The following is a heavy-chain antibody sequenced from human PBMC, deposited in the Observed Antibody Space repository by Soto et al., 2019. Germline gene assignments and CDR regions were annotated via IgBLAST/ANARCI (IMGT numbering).Heavy chain of an antibody. V-gene: IGHV1-46*01. Sequence: QAQLVQSGAEVKKPGASVRLSCKTSGYTFTDYFIHWVRQAPGQGLEWMGIISLYHHSTSYAQKFQRRLTVTNDTSTTTVFMELSSLTSEDTAVYWCARELYSCGGDCPYYMDYWGQGTLVTVSS. J-gene: IGHJ4*02. CDR3: ARELYSCGGDCPYYMDY. D-gene: IGHD2-21*02. CDR1: GYTFTDYF. CDR2: ISLYHHST.